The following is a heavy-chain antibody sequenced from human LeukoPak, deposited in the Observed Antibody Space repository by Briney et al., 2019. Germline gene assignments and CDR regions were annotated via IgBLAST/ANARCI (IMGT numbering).Heavy chain of an antibody. CDR2: IYYSGST. Sequence: PSETLSLTCTVSGGSISSYYWSWIRQPPGKGLEWIGYIYYSGSTNYNPSLKSRVTISVDTSKNQFSLELSSVTAADTAVYYCASYMTTVTTQGWFDPWGQGTLVTVSS. CDR1: GGSISSYY. V-gene: IGHV4-59*01. CDR3: ASYMTTVTTQGWFDP. D-gene: IGHD4-17*01. J-gene: IGHJ5*02.